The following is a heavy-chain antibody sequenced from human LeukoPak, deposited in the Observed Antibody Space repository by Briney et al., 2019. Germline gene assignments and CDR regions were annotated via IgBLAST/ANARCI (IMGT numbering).Heavy chain of an antibody. V-gene: IGHV4-59*08. CDR1: GRSIRSYY. CDR3: ARQPADFWRPHWFDP. Sequence: SDTLSLTCTVSGRSIRSYYWRWIRQPPGEGLECVGYIYYSGSTNYNPAIRRRVTISVDTSKNQFSLKLSSVPDADTAVYYCARQPADFWRPHWFDPWGQGTLVTVSS. J-gene: IGHJ5*02. D-gene: IGHD3-3*01. CDR2: IYYSGST.